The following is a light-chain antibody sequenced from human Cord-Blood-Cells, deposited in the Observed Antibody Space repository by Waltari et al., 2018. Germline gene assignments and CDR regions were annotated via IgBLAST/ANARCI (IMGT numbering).Light chain of an antibody. CDR2: DAS. Sequence: IVLTQSPANLSLSPGERATLSCRASQSVSSYLAWYQQKPGQAPRRLIYDASNRATGIPARFSGSGSGTDFTLTISSLEPEDFAVYYCQQRSNWPTFGGGTKVEIK. CDR3: QQRSNWPT. CDR1: QSVSSY. V-gene: IGKV3-11*01. J-gene: IGKJ4*01.